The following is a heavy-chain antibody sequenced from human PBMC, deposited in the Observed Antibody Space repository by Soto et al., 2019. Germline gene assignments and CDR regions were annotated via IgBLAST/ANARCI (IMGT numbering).Heavy chain of an antibody. V-gene: IGHV4-30-2*01. CDR3: ARGHYYYAMDV. CDR2: ISHGGSP. Sequence: SETLSLTCAVSGGSVSGGVFSWNWIGQPPGQGLEWIGYISHGGSPHYTPSLRSRVSISVDRSTNVISLNLTSMTPADTAVYFCARGHYYYAMDVWGQGTTVTVSS. J-gene: IGHJ6*02. CDR1: GGSVSGGVFS.